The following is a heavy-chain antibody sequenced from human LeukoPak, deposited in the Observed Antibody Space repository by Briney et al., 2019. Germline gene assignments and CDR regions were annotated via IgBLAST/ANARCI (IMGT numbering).Heavy chain of an antibody. CDR1: GFSVSNNY. V-gene: IGHV3-23*01. D-gene: IGHD4-23*01. J-gene: IGHJ4*02. Sequence: GGSLRLSCAASGFSVSNNYMSWVRQAPGQGLEWVSALSGSGDMTYYPDSVKGRFTIPRDNSKNTLYLQMNSLRVEDTAVYYCARAFDYGGNSEGFDYWGQGTLVTVSS. CDR2: LSGSGDMT. CDR3: ARAFDYGGNSEGFDY.